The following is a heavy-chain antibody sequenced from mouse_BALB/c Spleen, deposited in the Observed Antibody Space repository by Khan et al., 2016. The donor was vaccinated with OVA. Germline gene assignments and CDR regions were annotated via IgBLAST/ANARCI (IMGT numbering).Heavy chain of an antibody. CDR1: GFSLTGYG. CDR2: VWGDGST. D-gene: IGHD1-1*01. J-gene: IGHJ3*01. V-gene: IGHV2-6-7*01. Sequence: QVQLKQSGPGLVAPSQSLSITCTVSGFSLTGYGVNWVRQPPGKGLEWLGMVWGDGSTDYNSALKSRLSISKDHSKSQVFLKMNSLQTDYTARYYCARDRYYYGRGLAYWGQGTLVTVSA. CDR3: ARDRYYYGRGLAY.